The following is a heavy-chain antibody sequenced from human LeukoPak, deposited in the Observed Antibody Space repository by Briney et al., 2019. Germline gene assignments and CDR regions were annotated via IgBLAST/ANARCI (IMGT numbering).Heavy chain of an antibody. CDR1: GGSLSSGSYY. CDR3: ARAALERRTRLSYYYMDV. D-gene: IGHD1-1*01. V-gene: IGHV4-61*02. CDR2: IYTSG. J-gene: IGHJ6*03. Sequence: SQTLSLTCTVSGGSLSSGSYYWSWIRQPAGKGLEWIGRIYTSGSTISVDTSKNQFSLKLSSVTAADTAVYYCARAALERRTRLSYYYMDVWGKGTTVTVSS.